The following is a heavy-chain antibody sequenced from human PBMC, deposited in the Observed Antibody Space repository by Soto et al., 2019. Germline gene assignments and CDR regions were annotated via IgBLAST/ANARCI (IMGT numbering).Heavy chain of an antibody. CDR2: INPNSGGT. Sequence: ASVKVSCKASGYTFTGYYMHWVRQAPGQGLEWMGWINPNSGGTNYAQKFQGRVTMTRDTSISTAYMELSRPRSDDTAVYYCARDGVVVPAAHYYYYGMDVWGQGTTVTVSS. J-gene: IGHJ6*02. CDR1: GYTFTGYY. D-gene: IGHD2-2*01. CDR3: ARDGVVVPAAHYYYYGMDV. V-gene: IGHV1-2*02.